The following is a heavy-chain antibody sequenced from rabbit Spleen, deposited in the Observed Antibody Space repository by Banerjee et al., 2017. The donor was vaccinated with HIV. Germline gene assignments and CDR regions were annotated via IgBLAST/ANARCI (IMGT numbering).Heavy chain of an antibody. CDR3: ARGDNGFDIRGFNL. J-gene: IGHJ4*01. CDR2: IYTGGGNT. V-gene: IGHV1S45*01. Sequence: QEQVEESGGGLVKPGGSLTLTCKASGFTVDSSYYMCWVRQAPGKRPEWIACIYTGGGNTDYATWATGQFTLSKTSSTTVDLKMTSLTAADTATYFCARGDNGFDIRGFNLWGPGTLVTVS. D-gene: IGHD1-1*01. CDR1: GFTVDSSYY.